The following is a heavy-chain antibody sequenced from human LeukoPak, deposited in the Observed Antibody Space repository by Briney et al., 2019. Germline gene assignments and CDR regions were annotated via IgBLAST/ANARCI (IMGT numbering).Heavy chain of an antibody. Sequence: PGGSLRLSCAASGFTFDDYAMHWVRHTPGKGLEWVSGISWNSGSTYYADSVKGRFTISRDNSKNTLYLQMNSLRAEDTAVYYCAKDGGIAARPSQVDYWGQGTLVTVSS. D-gene: IGHD6-6*01. CDR2: ISWNSGST. J-gene: IGHJ4*02. V-gene: IGHV3-23*01. CDR1: GFTFDDYA. CDR3: AKDGGIAARPSQVDY.